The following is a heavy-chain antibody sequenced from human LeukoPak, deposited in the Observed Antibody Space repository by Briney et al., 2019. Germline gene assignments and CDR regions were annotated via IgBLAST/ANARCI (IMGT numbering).Heavy chain of an antibody. CDR3: AARGPMIIPLNAFDI. CDR1: GGTFSSYA. Sequence: ASVKVSCKASGGTFSSYAISWVRQAPGRGLEWMGRIIPILGIANYAQKFQGRVTITADKSTSTAYMELSSLRSEDTAVYYCAARGPMIIPLNAFDIWGQGTMVTVSS. CDR2: IIPILGIA. D-gene: IGHD3-22*01. V-gene: IGHV1-69*04. J-gene: IGHJ3*02.